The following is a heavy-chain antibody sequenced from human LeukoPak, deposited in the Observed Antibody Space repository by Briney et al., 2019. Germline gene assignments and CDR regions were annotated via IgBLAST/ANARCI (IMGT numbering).Heavy chain of an antibody. CDR3: AKISRYSSSWYYFDY. CDR1: GFTFSSYG. Sequence: PGRSLRLSCAASGFTFSSYGMHWVRQAPGKGLEWVAVIWYDGSNKYYADSVKGRFTISRDNSKNTLYLQMSSLRAEDTAVYYCAKISRYSSSWYYFDYWGQGTLVTVSS. CDR2: IWYDGSNK. J-gene: IGHJ4*02. D-gene: IGHD6-13*01. V-gene: IGHV3-33*06.